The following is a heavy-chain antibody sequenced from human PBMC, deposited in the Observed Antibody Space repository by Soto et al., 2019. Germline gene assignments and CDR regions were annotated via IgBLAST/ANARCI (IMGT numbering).Heavy chain of an antibody. D-gene: IGHD3-10*01. J-gene: IGHJ6*02. V-gene: IGHV4-31*03. CDR2: IYYSGST. CDR3: ARGENYYYYGMDV. Sequence: QVQLQESGPGLVKPSQTLSLTCTVSGGSISSGGYYWSWIRQHPGKGLEWIGYIYYSGSTYYNPCHKCRVTISVDTSKNQFSLKLSSVTAADTAVYYCARGENYYYYGMDVWGQGTTVTVSS. CDR1: GGSISSGGYY.